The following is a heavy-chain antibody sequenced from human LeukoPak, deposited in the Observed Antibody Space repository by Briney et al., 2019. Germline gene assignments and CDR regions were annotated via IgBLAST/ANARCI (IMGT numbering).Heavy chain of an antibody. D-gene: IGHD2-2*01. CDR2: IYYSGST. J-gene: IGHJ4*02. CDR3: ARVGKYSSSWYHDY. Sequence: PSETLSLTCTVSGGSISSYYWSWIRQPPGKGLEWIGYIYYSGSTNYNPSLKSRVTISVDTSKNQFSLKLSSVTAADTAVYYCARVGKYSSSWYHDYWGQGTLVTVSS. CDR1: GGSISSYY. V-gene: IGHV4-59*01.